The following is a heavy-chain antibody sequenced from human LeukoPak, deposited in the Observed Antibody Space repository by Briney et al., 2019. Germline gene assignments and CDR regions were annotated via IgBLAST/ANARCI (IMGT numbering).Heavy chain of an antibody. CDR3: ARERDGRLFDY. CDR2: INQDGSEK. J-gene: IGHJ4*02. V-gene: IGHV3-7*01. Sequence: GGSLRLSCAVSGLIFRSYWMSWVRQAPGKGLEWVANINQDGSEKYFVDSVKGRFTISRDNAKNSLHLQMNTLRAEDTAVYYCARERDGRLFDYWGQGTLVTVSS. CDR1: GLIFRSYW. D-gene: IGHD5-24*01.